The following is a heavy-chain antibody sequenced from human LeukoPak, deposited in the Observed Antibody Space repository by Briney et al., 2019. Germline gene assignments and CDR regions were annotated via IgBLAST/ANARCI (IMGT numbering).Heavy chain of an antibody. CDR3: ARGSPYYYYYMDG. J-gene: IGHJ6*03. CDR2: INPNSGGT. V-gene: IGHV1-2*02. D-gene: IGHD2-15*01. CDR1: GYTFTVYY. Sequence: ASVKVSCKASGYTFTVYYMHWVRQAPGQGLEWMGWINPNSGGTNYAQKFQGRVTITRDTPISTAHMELSRLRPDGTAVYDCARGSPYYYYYMDGWGKGSTVTVS.